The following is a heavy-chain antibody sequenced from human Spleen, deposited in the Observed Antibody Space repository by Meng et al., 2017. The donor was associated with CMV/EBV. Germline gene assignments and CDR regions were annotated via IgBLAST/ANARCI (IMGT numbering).Heavy chain of an antibody. CDR3: ARGLSTFDY. J-gene: IGHJ4*02. CDR2: IYSGGSST. Sequence: GESLKISCAASGFTFSTYAMNWVRQAPGKGLEWVSVIYSGGSSTYYADSVKGRFTISRDNSKNTLYLQMNSLRVEDTAVYYCARGLSTFDYWGQGTLVTVSS. D-gene: IGHD5/OR15-5a*01. V-gene: IGHV3-23*03. CDR1: GFTFSTYA.